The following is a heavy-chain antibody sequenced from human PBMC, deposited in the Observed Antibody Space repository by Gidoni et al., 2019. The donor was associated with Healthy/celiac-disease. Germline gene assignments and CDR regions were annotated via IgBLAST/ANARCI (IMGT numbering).Heavy chain of an antibody. D-gene: IGHD6-13*01. CDR3: ARVPDHSSSFQKMGYYYYGMDV. CDR1: GFTFSSYW. Sequence: EVQLVESGGGLVQPGGSLRLSCAASGFTFSSYWMSWVRQAPGKGLEWVANIKQDGSEKYYVDSVKGRFTISRDNAKNSLYLQMNSLRAEDTAVYYCARVPDHSSSFQKMGYYYYGMDVWGQGTTVTVSS. J-gene: IGHJ6*02. V-gene: IGHV3-7*01. CDR2: IKQDGSEK.